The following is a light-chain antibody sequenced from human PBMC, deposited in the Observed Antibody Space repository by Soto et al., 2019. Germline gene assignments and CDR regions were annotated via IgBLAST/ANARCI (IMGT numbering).Light chain of an antibody. CDR1: SYNIGKNS. V-gene: IGLV1-51*01. J-gene: IGLJ2*01. CDR3: GTWDTSLGVGV. Sequence: QSVLTQPPSVSAAPGQKVTVSCSGSSYNIGKNSVSWFQQLPGTAPKVLIYDSNKRPSGIPDRFSGSKSGTSATLVITGLQTGDEADYYCGTWDTSLGVGVFGGGTKLTVL. CDR2: DSN.